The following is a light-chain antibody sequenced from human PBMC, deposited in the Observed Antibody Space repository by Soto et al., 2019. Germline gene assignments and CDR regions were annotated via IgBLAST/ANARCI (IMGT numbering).Light chain of an antibody. CDR3: QHRET. J-gene: IGKJ1*01. CDR1: QSLLQSDGNTY. Sequence: IVMTQTPLSLSVTPGQPASISCKSSQSLLQSDGNTYLYWYLQKPGKAPKLLIYKASSLESGVTSRFSGSGSGTEFTLTISSLQPDDFATYYCQHRETFGQGTKV. V-gene: IGKV2-29*03. CDR2: KAS.